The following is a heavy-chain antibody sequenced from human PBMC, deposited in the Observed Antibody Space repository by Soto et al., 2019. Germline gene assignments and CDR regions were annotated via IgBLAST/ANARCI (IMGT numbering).Heavy chain of an antibody. CDR3: ARVFGFGGMDV. J-gene: IGHJ6*02. CDR2: IYYSGST. Sequence: SDTLSVTCTVSGGSISRGGYYWSWIRQHPGKGLEWIGYIYYSGSTYYNPSLKSRVTISVDTSKNQFSLKLSSVTAADTAVYYCARVFGFGGMDVWGQGTTVT. V-gene: IGHV4-31*03. D-gene: IGHD3-10*01. CDR1: GGSISRGGYY.